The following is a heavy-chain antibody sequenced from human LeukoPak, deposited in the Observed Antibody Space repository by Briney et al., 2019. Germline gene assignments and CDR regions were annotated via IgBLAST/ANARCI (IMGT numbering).Heavy chain of an antibody. D-gene: IGHD6-19*01. CDR3: ARVSSGWYERYYFDY. V-gene: IGHV4-61*08. J-gene: IGHJ4*02. CDR2: IYYSGST. Sequence: PSETLSLTCTVSGGSISSGGYYWSWIRQPPGKGLEWIGYIYYSGSTNYNPSLKSRVTISVDTSKNQFSLKLSSVTAADTAVYYCARVSSGWYERYYFDYWGQGTLVTVSS. CDR1: GGSISSGGYY.